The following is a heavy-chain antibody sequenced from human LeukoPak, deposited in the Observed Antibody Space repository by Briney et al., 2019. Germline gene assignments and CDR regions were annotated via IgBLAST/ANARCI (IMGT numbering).Heavy chain of an antibody. CDR2: IIPIFGTA. D-gene: IGHD2-2*01. CDR3: ARAPIVVGPAAIQNWFDP. J-gene: IGHJ5*02. Sequence: GASVKVSCKASGGTFTSYAISWVRQAPGQGLEWMGGIIPIFGTANYAQKIHGRVTITADESTSTAYMELSSLRSEDTAVYYCARAPIVVGPAAIQNWFDPWGLGTLVTVSS. V-gene: IGHV1-69*01. CDR1: GGTFTSYA.